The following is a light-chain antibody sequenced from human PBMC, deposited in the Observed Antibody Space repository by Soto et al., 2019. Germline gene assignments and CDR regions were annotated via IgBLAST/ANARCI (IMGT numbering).Light chain of an antibody. CDR3: SSYAGSSNV. V-gene: IGLV2-8*01. CDR1: SSDVGGYNY. J-gene: IGLJ1*01. CDR2: EVN. Sequence: VLTQPRSASGSPGQSVAISCTGTSSDVGGYNYVSWYQQHPGKAPKLMVYEVNKRPSGVPDRFSGSKSGNTASLTVSGLQAEDEADYYCSSYAGSSNVFGTGTKVTVL.